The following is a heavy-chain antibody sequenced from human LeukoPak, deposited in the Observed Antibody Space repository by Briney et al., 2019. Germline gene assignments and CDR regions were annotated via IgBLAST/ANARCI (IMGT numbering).Heavy chain of an antibody. CDR2: IRYDGSNK. CDR1: RFTISLYG. J-gene: IGHJ4*02. D-gene: IGHD4-17*01. V-gene: IGHV3-30*02. CDR3: AKEIWPTVTTPGRTYFDY. Sequence: GVSLTLSCAASRFTISLYGMHWVRQAPGKELEWEAFIRYDGSNKHYADSVKGRFTISRDNSKNTLYLQMNSLRAEDTAVYSCAKEIWPTVTTPGRTYFDYWGQGALVTVSS.